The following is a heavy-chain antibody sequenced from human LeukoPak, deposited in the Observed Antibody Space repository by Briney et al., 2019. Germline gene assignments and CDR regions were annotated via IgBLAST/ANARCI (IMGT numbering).Heavy chain of an antibody. V-gene: IGHV4-34*01. D-gene: IGHD2-15*01. CDR3: ARRPAATRTNWFDP. CDR1: GASFSGYY. J-gene: IGHJ5*02. Sequence: PSETLSLTCAVYGASFSGYYWSWIRQPPGKGLEWLGEINHSGSTNYNPSLKSRVTISVDTSKNQFSLKLSSVTAADTAVYYCARRPAATRTNWFDPWGQGTLVTVSS. CDR2: INHSGST.